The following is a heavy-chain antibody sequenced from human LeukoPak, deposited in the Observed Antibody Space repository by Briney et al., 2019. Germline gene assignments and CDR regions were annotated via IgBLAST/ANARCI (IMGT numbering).Heavy chain of an antibody. CDR1: GFTFDDYA. CDR2: MSWNSGSI. J-gene: IGHJ4*02. CDR3: AKGRGSSGWFDY. D-gene: IGHD6-19*01. V-gene: IGHV3-9*01. Sequence: PGVYLSCSCAGSGFTFDDYAMHWLRQGPGKGLKGVTGMSWNSGSIGYADSVKGRFTISRDNAKNSLYLQMNSLRAEDTALYYCAKGRGSSGWFDYWGQGTLVTVSS.